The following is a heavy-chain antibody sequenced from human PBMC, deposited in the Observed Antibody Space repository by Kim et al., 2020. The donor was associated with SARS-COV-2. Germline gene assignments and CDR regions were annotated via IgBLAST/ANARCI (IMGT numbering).Heavy chain of an antibody. Sequence: GGSLRLSCAASGFTFSNAWMSWVRQAPGKGLEWVGRIKSKTDGGTTDYAAPVKGRFTISRDDSKNTLYLQMNSLKTEDTAVYYCTLQAGLRYFVGRYYWGQGTLVTVSS. CDR3: TLQAGLRYFVGRYY. V-gene: IGHV3-15*01. CDR1: GFTFSNAW. CDR2: IKSKTDGGTT. J-gene: IGHJ4*02. D-gene: IGHD3-9*01.